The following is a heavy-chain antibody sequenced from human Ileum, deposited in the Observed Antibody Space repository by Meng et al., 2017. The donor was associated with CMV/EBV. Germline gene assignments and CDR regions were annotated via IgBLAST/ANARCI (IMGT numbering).Heavy chain of an antibody. CDR2: IKQDGSDK. CDR3: ARDGRIAKVRGVLDY. J-gene: IGHJ4*02. CDR1: GFTFSGYW. D-gene: IGHD3-10*01. V-gene: IGHV3-7*01. Sequence: GESLKISCAASGFTFSGYWISWVRQAPGKGLDWVANIKQDGSDKYYVDSVKGRFTISRDNAKNSLYLQMNSLRAEDTAVYYCARDGRIAKVRGVLDYWGQGVLVTVSS.